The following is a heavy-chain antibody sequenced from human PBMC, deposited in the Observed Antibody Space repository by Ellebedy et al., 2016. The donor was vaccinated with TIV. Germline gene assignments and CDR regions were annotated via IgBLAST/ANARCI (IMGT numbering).Heavy chain of an antibody. V-gene: IGHV3-20*04. CDR3: ARAGGPVVRGVMNYPLDY. CDR1: GFTFSNFA. CDR2: INWNGGST. Sequence: GGSLRLSCAASGFTFSNFAMSWVRQAPGKGLEWVSGINWNGGSTGYADSVKGRFTISRDNAKNSLYLQMNSLRAEDTAVYYCARAGGPVVRGVMNYPLDYWGQGTLVTVSS. J-gene: IGHJ4*02. D-gene: IGHD3-10*01.